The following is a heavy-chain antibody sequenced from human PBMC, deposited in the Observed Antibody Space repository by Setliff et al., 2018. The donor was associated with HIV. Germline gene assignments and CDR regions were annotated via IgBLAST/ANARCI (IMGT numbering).Heavy chain of an antibody. D-gene: IGHD2-2*01. CDR2: INPNSGGT. CDR1: GYTFTGYY. CDR3: ARDHCSSSGCYEYSYYGMDV. J-gene: IGHJ6*02. Sequence: ASVKVSCKASGYTFTGYYMHWVRQAPGQGLERMGWINPNSGGTTYAQKFQGRVTMTRDTSISTAYIEVSRLRSDDTAVYYCARDHCSSSGCYEYSYYGMDVWGQGTTVTVSS. V-gene: IGHV1-2*02.